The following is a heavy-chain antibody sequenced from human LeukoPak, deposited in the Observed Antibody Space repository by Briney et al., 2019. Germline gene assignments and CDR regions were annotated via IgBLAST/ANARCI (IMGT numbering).Heavy chain of an antibody. CDR2: IKSKTDGGTT. J-gene: IGHJ5*02. CDR3: ARGGGTVAGTWFDP. D-gene: IGHD6-19*01. Sequence: GGSLRLSCAASGFTFSNAWMSWVRQAPGKGLEWVGRIKSKTDGGTTDYAAPVKGRFTISRDDSKNTLYLQMNSLKTEDTAVYYCARGGGTVAGTWFDPWGQGTLVTVSS. V-gene: IGHV3-15*01. CDR1: GFTFSNAW.